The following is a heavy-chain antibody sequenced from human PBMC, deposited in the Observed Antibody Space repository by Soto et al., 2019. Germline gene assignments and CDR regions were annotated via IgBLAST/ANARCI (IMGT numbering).Heavy chain of an antibody. CDR3: ARAYSGRLPRRADYYFAMDV. CDR1: GFTFSAYD. V-gene: IGHV3-13*05. Sequence: GESLKISCAASGFTFSAYDMHWVRQTTGKGLEWVSAIGAADDPYYLGSVKGRFTISRENAKNSLYLQMNSLRAEDTAVYYCARAYSGRLPRRADYYFAMDVWGQGTTATVSS. J-gene: IGHJ6*02. D-gene: IGHD2-15*01. CDR2: IGAADDP.